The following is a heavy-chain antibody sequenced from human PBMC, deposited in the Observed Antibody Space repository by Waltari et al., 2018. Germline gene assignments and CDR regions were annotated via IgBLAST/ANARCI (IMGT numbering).Heavy chain of an antibody. CDR2: ISYDGSNK. Sequence: QVQLVESGGGVVQPGRSLRLSCAASGFPFSSYGMHWVRQAPGKGLEWVAVISYDGSNKYYADSVKGRFTISRDNSKNTLYLQMNSLRAEDTAVYYCAKDLADYDFWSGYYTPPGGDYWGQGTLVTVSS. CDR3: AKDLADYDFWSGYYTPPGGDY. D-gene: IGHD3-3*01. V-gene: IGHV3-30*18. J-gene: IGHJ4*02. CDR1: GFPFSSYG.